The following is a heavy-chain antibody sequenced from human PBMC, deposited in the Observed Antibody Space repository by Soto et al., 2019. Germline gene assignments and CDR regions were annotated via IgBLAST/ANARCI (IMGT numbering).Heavy chain of an antibody. CDR2: VYRSGSA. CDR1: GTSISSHY. V-gene: IGHV4-59*08. CDR3: ARHLTTVWHFDP. Sequence: QVQLEESGPGLVKPSETLSLTCSVSGTSISSHYWSWIRQPPGKGLEWIGFVYRSGSANYNPSLKSRVTLSVDTSKNHFYLKVKSVTAADTAVYYCARHLTTVWHFDPGGQGTLVTVSS. D-gene: IGHD4-17*01. J-gene: IGHJ5*02.